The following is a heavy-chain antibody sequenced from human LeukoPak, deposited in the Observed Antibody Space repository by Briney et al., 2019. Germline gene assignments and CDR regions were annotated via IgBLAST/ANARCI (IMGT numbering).Heavy chain of an antibody. J-gene: IGHJ4*02. D-gene: IGHD2-15*01. CDR3: ANVGPW. V-gene: IGHV3-23*01. CDR2: VSGSGGRGAT. CDR1: GFTFINYV. Sequence: GGSLRLSCVASGFTFINYVMSWVRQVPGKGPEWISAVSGSGGRGATYYSDSVKGRFTISRDNSKNTLYLQMNSLRAEDTAVYYCANVGPWWGQGTLVTVSS.